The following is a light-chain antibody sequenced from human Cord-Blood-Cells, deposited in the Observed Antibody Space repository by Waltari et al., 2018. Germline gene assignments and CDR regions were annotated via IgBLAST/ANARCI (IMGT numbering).Light chain of an antibody. CDR3: QSADSSGTYV. Sequence: SYELTQPPSVSVSPGQTARTTCSGDSLPKQAAYWYQQKPGQAPVLVIYKDRERPSGIPERFSGSSSGTTVTLTISGVQAEDEADYYCQSADSSGTYVFGTGTKVTVL. V-gene: IGLV3-25*02. J-gene: IGLJ1*01. CDR2: KDR. CDR1: SLPKQA.